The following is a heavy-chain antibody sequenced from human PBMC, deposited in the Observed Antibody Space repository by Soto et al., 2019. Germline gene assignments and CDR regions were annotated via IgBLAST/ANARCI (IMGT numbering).Heavy chain of an antibody. CDR3: ARDSNQCITRLCSEGFDP. J-gene: IGHJ5*02. V-gene: IGHV1-46*01. CDR2: IYPRGGST. D-gene: IGHD3-9*01. CDR1: GYNFTSHY. Sequence: ASVKVSCKTSGYNFTSHYIHWVRQAPGQRLESMGIIYPRGGSTIYAQKFQGKVTMTRDTSTHTLYMELSSLRSEDTAVYYCARDSNQCITRLCSEGFDPWGQGTLVTVSS.